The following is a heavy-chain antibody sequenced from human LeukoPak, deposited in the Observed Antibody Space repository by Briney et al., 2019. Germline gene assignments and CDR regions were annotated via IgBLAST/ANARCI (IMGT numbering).Heavy chain of an antibody. CDR3: ARVYGSGSYDYYYGMDV. CDR2: INAGNGNT. CDR1: GYTFTSYA. D-gene: IGHD3-10*01. J-gene: IGHJ6*04. Sequence: GASVKVCCKASGYTFTSYAMHWVRQAPGQRLEWMRWINAGNGNTKYSQKFQGRVTITRDTSASTAYMELSSLRSEDTAVYYCARVYGSGSYDYYYGMDVWGKGTTVTVSS. V-gene: IGHV1-3*01.